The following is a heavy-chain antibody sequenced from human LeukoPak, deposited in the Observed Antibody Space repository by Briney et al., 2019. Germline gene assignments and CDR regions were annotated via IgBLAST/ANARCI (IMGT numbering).Heavy chain of an antibody. Sequence: GGSLRLSCAASGFTFSSYAMSWVRQAPGKGLEWVSTIGVSGGTTYYADSVKGRFTISRDNSRNTLYLQMNSLRAEDTAVYYCAKAIMGAILRAFDIWGQGTMATVSS. CDR1: GFTFSSYA. D-gene: IGHD1-26*01. CDR3: AKAIMGAILRAFDI. J-gene: IGHJ3*02. CDR2: IGVSGGTT. V-gene: IGHV3-23*01.